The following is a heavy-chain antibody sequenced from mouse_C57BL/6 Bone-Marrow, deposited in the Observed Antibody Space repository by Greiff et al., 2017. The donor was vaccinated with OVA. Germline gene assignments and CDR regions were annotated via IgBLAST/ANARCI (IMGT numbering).Heavy chain of an antibody. J-gene: IGHJ3*01. CDR3: ARSPIYDGYYRTWFAY. D-gene: IGHD2-3*01. Sequence: QVQLQQPGAELVKPGASVKMSCKASGYTFTSYWITWVKQRPGQGLEWIGDIYPGSGSTNYNEKFKSKATLTVDTSSSTAYMQLSSLTSEDSAVYYCARSPIYDGYYRTWFAYWGQGTLVTVSA. CDR2: IYPGSGST. V-gene: IGHV1-55*01. CDR1: GYTFTSYW.